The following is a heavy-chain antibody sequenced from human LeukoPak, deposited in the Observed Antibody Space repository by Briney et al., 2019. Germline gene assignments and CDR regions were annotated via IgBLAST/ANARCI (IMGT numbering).Heavy chain of an antibody. CDR2: ISGSGGST. V-gene: IGHV3-23*01. Sequence: PGGSLRLSCAASGFTFSSYAMSWVHQAPGKGLEWVSAISGSGGSTYYADSVKGRFTISRDNSKNTLYLQMNSLRAEDTAVYYCAKYYYDSSGYYYIWGQGTMVTVSS. J-gene: IGHJ3*02. D-gene: IGHD3-22*01. CDR3: AKYYYDSSGYYYI. CDR1: GFTFSSYA.